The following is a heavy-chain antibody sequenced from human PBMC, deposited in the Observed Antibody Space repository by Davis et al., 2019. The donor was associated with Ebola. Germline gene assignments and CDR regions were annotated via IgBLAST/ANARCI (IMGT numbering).Heavy chain of an antibody. CDR2: IYYSGST. J-gene: IGHJ6*02. Sequence: PSETLSLTCTVSGGSISSGAYYWSWIRQPPGKGLEWIGYIYYSGSTYYNPSLKSRVTISVDTSKNQFSLKLSSVTAADTAVYYCARHLLVAARPLHVDVWGQGTTVTVSS. CDR3: ARHLLVAARPLHVDV. CDR1: GGSISSGAYY. V-gene: IGHV4-30-4*01. D-gene: IGHD6-6*01.